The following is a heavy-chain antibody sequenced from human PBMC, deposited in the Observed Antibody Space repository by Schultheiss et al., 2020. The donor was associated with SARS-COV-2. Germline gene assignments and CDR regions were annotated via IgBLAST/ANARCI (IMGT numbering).Heavy chain of an antibody. Sequence: SDTLSLTCNVSASSISGYYWAWIRQPPGKGLEWIGYISDSGSTNYNPSLKSRVTISVDTSKNQFSLKLSSVTAADTAVYYCARGGIVATRPLFDYWGQGTLVTVSS. CDR3: ARGGIVATRPLFDY. CDR1: ASSISGYY. D-gene: IGHD5-12*01. J-gene: IGHJ4*02. V-gene: IGHV4-59*12. CDR2: ISDSGST.